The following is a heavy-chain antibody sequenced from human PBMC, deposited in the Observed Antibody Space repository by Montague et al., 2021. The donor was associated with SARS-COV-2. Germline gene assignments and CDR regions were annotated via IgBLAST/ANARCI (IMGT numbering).Heavy chain of an antibody. CDR1: GFTFSSYA. J-gene: IGHJ6*02. CDR3: ARGVETRTLFTYYYYGMDV. D-gene: IGHD1-7*01. Sequence: SLRLSCAASGFTFSSYAMYWVRQAPGKGLEWVAVISYDGSNKYYADSVKGRFTISRDNSKNTLYVQMDSLRAEDTAVYYCARGVETRTLFTYYYYGMDVWGQGTTVTVSS. V-gene: IGHV3-30-3*01. CDR2: ISYDGSNK.